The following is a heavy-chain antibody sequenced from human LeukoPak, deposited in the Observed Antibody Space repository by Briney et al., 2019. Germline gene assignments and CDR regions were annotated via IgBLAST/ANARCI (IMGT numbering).Heavy chain of an antibody. D-gene: IGHD4-23*01. J-gene: IGHJ3*02. CDR1: GFTFSSYS. V-gene: IGHV3-48*04. CDR3: ARDLSARWPAPDAFDI. CDR2: ISSSRSTI. Sequence: GGSLRLSCAASGFTFSSYSMNWARQAPGKGLEWVSYISSSRSTIYYADSVKGRFTISRDNAKNSLYLQMNSLRAEDTAVYYCARDLSARWPAPDAFDIWGQGTMVTVSS.